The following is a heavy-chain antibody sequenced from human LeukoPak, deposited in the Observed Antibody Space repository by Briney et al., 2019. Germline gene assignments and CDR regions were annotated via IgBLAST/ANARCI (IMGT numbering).Heavy chain of an antibody. Sequence: GGSLRLSCAASEFSVGSNYMTWVRQAPGKGLEWVSLIYSGGSTYYADSVKGRFTISRDNAKNSLYLQMSSLRAEDTAVYYCAKDRDPYDYGSGSYYNGVFDYWGQGTLVTVSS. CDR2: IYSGGST. CDR3: AKDRDPYDYGSGSYYNGVFDY. D-gene: IGHD3-10*01. V-gene: IGHV3-66*01. CDR1: EFSVGSNY. J-gene: IGHJ4*02.